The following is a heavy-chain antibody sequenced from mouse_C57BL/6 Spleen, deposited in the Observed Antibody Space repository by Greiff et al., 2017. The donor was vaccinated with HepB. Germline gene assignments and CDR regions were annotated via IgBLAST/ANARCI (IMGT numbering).Heavy chain of an antibody. Sequence: EVQLQQSGGDLVKPGGSLKLSCAASGFTFSSYGMSWVRQTPDKRLEWVATISSGGSYTSYPDSVKGRFTISRDNAKNTLYLQMSSLKSEDTAMYYCARTVAQYFDVWGTGTTVTVSS. D-gene: IGHD1-1*01. CDR2: ISSGGSYT. CDR1: GFTFSSYG. J-gene: IGHJ1*03. CDR3: ARTVAQYFDV. V-gene: IGHV5-6*01.